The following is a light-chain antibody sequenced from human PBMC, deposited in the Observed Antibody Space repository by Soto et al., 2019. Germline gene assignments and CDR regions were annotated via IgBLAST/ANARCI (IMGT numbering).Light chain of an antibody. Sequence: MLITQPPFSLRAPERDGVTITCRASQSISNRLAWFQQRPWKGPKYLIYDASTLDSGAPSRFSGTGSGTEFTLSISSLQPEDFATYYCQQSYSTPPAFGQGTKVDIK. CDR2: DAS. V-gene: IGKV1-5*01. J-gene: IGKJ1*01. CDR1: QSISNR. CDR3: QQSYSTPPA.